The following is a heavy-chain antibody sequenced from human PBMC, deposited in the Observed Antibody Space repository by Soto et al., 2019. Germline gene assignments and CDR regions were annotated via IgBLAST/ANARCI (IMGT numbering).Heavy chain of an antibody. CDR2: ISGSGGST. CDR1: GLTFSSYA. CDR3: ARDRVMSGGAFITPPPGMSV. D-gene: IGHD3-16*01. Sequence: PGGSLRLSCAASGLTFSSYAMSWFRQAPGKGLEWVSAISGSGGSTYYADSVKGRFTISRDNSKNTLYLQMNSLRAEDTAVYYCARDRVMSGGAFITPPPGMSVWGKGPRVTV. J-gene: IGHJ6*04. V-gene: IGHV3-23*01.